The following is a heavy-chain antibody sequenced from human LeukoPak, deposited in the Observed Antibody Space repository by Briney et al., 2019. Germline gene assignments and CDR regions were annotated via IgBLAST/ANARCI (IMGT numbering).Heavy chain of an antibody. CDR2: VSSDGNTT. J-gene: IGHJ4*02. D-gene: IGHD3-22*01. CDR1: GFTFSDYY. CDR3: VRSGYYFDSSGYYMADY. Sequence: GGSLRLSCTVSGFTFSDYYMTWVRQAPGKGLVWVSRVSSDGNTTGYADSVKGRFTISRDNAKNTLFLQMNSLRAEDTAVYYCVRSGYYFDSSGYYMADYWGQGTLVTVSS. V-gene: IGHV3-74*01.